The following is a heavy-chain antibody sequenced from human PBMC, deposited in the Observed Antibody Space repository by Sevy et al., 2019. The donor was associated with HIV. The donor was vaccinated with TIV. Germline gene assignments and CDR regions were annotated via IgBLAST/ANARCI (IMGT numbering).Heavy chain of an antibody. J-gene: IGHJ4*02. V-gene: IGHV3-49*04. D-gene: IGHD3-22*01. CDR2: IRSIAYGGTT. CDR3: TGSSSGYSANFDY. CDR1: GFTFGDYA. Sequence: GGFLRLSCTASGFTFGDYAMSWVRQAPGKGLEWVGFIRSIAYGGTTEYAASVKGRFTISRDDSKSIAYLQMNSLKTEDTAVYYCTGSSSGYSANFDYWGQGTLVTVSS.